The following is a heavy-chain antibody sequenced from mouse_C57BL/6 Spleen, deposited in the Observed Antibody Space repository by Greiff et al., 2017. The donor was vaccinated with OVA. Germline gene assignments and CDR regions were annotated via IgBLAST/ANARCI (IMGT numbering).Heavy chain of an antibody. J-gene: IGHJ4*01. V-gene: IGHV1-50*01. D-gene: IGHD2-2*01. CDR2: IDPSDSYT. Sequence: VQLQQPGAELVKPGASVKLSCKASGYTFTSYWMQWVKQRPGQGLEWIGEIDPSDSYTNYNQKFKGKATLTVDTSSSTAYMQLSSLTSEDSAVYYCARSRLREEAYAMDYWGQGTSVTVSS. CDR3: ARSRLREEAYAMDY. CDR1: GYTFTSYW.